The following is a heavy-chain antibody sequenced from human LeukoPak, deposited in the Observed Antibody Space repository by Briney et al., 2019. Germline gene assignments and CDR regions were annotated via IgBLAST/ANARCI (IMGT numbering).Heavy chain of an antibody. Sequence: ASVKVSCKASGYTFTGYYMHWVRQATGQGLEWMGWMNPNSGNTGYAQKFRGRVTMTRNTSISTAYMELSSLRSEDTAAYYCARVAGDYGDYRYFDYWGQGTLVTVSS. CDR3: ARVAGDYGDYRYFDY. CDR1: GYTFTGYY. V-gene: IGHV1-8*02. CDR2: MNPNSGNT. D-gene: IGHD4-17*01. J-gene: IGHJ4*02.